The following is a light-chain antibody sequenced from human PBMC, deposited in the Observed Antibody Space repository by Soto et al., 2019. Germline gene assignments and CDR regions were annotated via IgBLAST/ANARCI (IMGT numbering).Light chain of an antibody. CDR1: SSDVGGYNY. V-gene: IGLV2-8*01. J-gene: IGLJ3*02. CDR3: SSYAGSRGV. Sequence: QSALTQPPSASGSPGQSVTICCTGTSSDVGGYNYVSRYQQYPGKAPKLMIYEVTKRPSGVPDRFSGSKSGNTASLTVSGHQAEDEADYYCSSYAGSRGVFGRGTKLTVL. CDR2: EVT.